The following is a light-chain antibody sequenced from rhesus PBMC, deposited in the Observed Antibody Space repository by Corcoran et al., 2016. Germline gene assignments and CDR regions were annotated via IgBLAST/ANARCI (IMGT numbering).Light chain of an antibody. V-gene: IGKV1S8*01. CDR2: AAS. CDR3: QHYYDSPLT. CDR1: QNIYSN. Sequence: DIQMTQSPSALSASVGDRVTISCRASQNIYSNLAWYQQKPGKAPNLLIYAASSLQTGIPSRFSGSGFGTDCTLTISSLQPEDSAAYYCQHYYDSPLTFGGGTEVELK. J-gene: IGKJ4*01.